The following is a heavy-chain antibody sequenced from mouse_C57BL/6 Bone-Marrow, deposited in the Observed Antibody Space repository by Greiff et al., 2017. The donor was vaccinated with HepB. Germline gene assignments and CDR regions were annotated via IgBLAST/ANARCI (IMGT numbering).Heavy chain of an antibody. CDR1: GYSFTDYN. CDR3: ARGLLLYYYAIDY. V-gene: IGHV1-39*01. Sequence: EVQLQQSGPELVKPGASVKISCKASGYSFTDYNMNWVKQRNGKSLEWIGVINPNNGNTSYNQKFKGKATLTVDQSSSPAYMQLNSLTSEDSAVYYCARGLLLYYYAIDYWGQGTSVTVSS. CDR2: INPNNGNT. D-gene: IGHD2-3*01. J-gene: IGHJ4*01.